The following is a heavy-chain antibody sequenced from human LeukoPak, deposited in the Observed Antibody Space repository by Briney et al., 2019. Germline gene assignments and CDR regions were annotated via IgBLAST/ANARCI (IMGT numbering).Heavy chain of an antibody. V-gene: IGHV1-2*02. CDR2: INPNSGGT. CDR3: ARGGEAGNVDYYYGMDV. D-gene: IGHD6-13*01. J-gene: IGHJ6*02. CDR1: GYTFTGYY. Sequence: ASVKVSCKASGYTFTGYYMHWVRQAPGQGLEWMGWINPNSGGTNYAQKFQGRVTMTRDTSISTAYMELSRLRSDDTAVYYCARGGEAGNVDYYYGMDVWGQGTTVTVSS.